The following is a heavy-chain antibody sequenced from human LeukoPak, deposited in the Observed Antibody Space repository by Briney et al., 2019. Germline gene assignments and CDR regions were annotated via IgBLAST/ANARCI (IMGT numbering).Heavy chain of an antibody. CDR3: ARHLGYCSSTSCYPYFNP. D-gene: IGHD2-2*01. J-gene: IGHJ5*02. V-gene: IGHV4-59*08. CDR2: IYYSGST. Sequence: SETLSLTCTVSGASITSYYWSWIRQPPGKGLEWIGYIYYSGSTNYNPSLKSRVNILVDTSKNQFSLKMSSVTAADTAMYYCARHLGYCSSTSCYPYFNPWGQGTLVTVSS. CDR1: GASITSYY.